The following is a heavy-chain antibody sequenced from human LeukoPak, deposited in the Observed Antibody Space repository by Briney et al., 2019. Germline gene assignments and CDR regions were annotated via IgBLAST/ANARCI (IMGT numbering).Heavy chain of an antibody. CDR1: GFTLSSYA. D-gene: IGHD6-19*01. CDR2: ICSNWSST. Sequence: GGSLRLSCSASGFTLSSYAMHWVRQAPGKGLEYVSVICSNWSSTYYADSVKGRFTISRDNSKNTLYLQMSSLRAEDTAVYYCVKGGTYSSGWYGDYWGQGTLVTVSS. V-gene: IGHV3-64D*09. J-gene: IGHJ4*02. CDR3: VKGGTYSSGWYGDY.